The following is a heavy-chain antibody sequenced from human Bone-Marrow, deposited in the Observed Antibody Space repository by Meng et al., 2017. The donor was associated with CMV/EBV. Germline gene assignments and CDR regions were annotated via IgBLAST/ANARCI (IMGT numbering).Heavy chain of an antibody. J-gene: IGHJ4*02. CDR2: INSDGTDT. CDR1: GFTFSSYW. D-gene: IGHD3-3*01. V-gene: IGHV3-74*01. CDR3: ARSPINYDFWSGSSSGLDY. Sequence: GGSLRLSCAASGFTFSSYWMHWVRQAPGKGLVWVSRINSDGTDTSYADSVKGRLTISRDNAKNTLYLQMNSLRAEDTAVYYCARSPINYDFWSGSSSGLDYWGQGTLVTVSS.